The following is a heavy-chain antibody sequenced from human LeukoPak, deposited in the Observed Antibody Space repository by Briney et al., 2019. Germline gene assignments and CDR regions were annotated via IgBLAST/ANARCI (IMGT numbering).Heavy chain of an antibody. Sequence: PSETLSLTCTVSGGSISSYYWSWIRQPAGKGLEWIGRIYTSGSTNYNPSLKSRVTTSVDTSKNQFSLKLSSVTAADTAVYYCTRVKYNWNDDRSAFDIWGQGTMVTVSS. V-gene: IGHV4-4*07. J-gene: IGHJ3*02. CDR3: TRVKYNWNDDRSAFDI. D-gene: IGHD1-1*01. CDR2: IYTSGST. CDR1: GGSISSYY.